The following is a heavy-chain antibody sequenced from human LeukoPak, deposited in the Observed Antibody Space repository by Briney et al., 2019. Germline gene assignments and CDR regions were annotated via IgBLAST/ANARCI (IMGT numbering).Heavy chain of an antibody. J-gene: IGHJ5*02. V-gene: IGHV3-64D*09. CDR1: GSTFSNYA. Sequence: PGGSLILSCSASGSTFSNYAMHWVRQAPGKGLEYVSAIGSNGDSTYYADSVKGRFIISRDNSKNSLSLQMSSLRPEDTAVYYCVKSASSFGANWFDRWGQGTLVTVSS. CDR2: IGSNGDST. D-gene: IGHD3-3*01. CDR3: VKSASSFGANWFDR.